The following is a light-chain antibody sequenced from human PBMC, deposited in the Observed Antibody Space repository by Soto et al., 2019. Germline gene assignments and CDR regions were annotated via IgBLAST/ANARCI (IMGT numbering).Light chain of an antibody. V-gene: IGKV3-20*01. CDR2: GAS. CDR3: QQYGSSPYT. J-gene: IGKJ2*01. CDR1: QSVSSSY. Sequence: EIVLTQSPGTLSLSPGERATLSCRASQSVSSSYLAWYQQKPGQDPRLLIYGASSMATGIPDRFSGSGSGTDFTLTISRLEPEDLAVYYCQQYGSSPYTFGQGTKLEIK.